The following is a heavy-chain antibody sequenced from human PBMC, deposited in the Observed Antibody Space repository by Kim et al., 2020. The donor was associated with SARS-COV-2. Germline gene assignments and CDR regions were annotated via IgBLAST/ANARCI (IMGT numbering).Heavy chain of an antibody. D-gene: IGHD3-10*01. Sequence: YADSGKGRFTIYRDNSKNSLYLQMNSLRTEDTALYYCAKEMYWGGFAVGYWGQGTLVTVSS. V-gene: IGHV3-43*01. CDR3: AKEMYWGGFAVGY. J-gene: IGHJ4*02.